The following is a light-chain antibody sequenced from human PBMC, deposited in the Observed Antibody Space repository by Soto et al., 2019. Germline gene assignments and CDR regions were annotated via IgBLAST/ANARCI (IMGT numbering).Light chain of an antibody. V-gene: IGKV1-5*03. Sequence: DIQMTQSPSTLSASVGDRVTITCRASQSISSWLAWYQQKPGKAPKLLVFTTSILESGVPSRFSGNGSGTEFTLTISSLQPDDFATYYCQQYNTYPYTFGQGTKLEIK. CDR1: QSISSW. J-gene: IGKJ2*01. CDR2: TTS. CDR3: QQYNTYPYT.